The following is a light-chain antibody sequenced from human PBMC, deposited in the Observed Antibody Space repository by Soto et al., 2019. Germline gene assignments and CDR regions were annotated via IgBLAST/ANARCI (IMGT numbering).Light chain of an antibody. Sequence: ESVFTQSPGTLSLSPGERPTLPCRASQSVASSYLAWYQQRPGQARRLLIYGASSRDTGIPDRFSGRRSGTDFTLTISRLESEDFSVYFCQQYGSSPLTFGGGTKVDIK. CDR2: GAS. CDR1: QSVASSY. CDR3: QQYGSSPLT. J-gene: IGKJ4*01. V-gene: IGKV3-20*01.